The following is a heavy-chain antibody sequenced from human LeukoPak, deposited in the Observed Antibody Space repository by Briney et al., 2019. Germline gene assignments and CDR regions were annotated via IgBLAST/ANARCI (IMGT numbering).Heavy chain of an antibody. D-gene: IGHD3-10*01. V-gene: IGHV1-18*01. Sequence: ASVKLSCKASGYTFTSNGISWVRQAPGQGLEWMGWISAYNGNTNYEQKLQGRVTMTRDTSISTAYMELNRLRSDDTAVYYCARGSANFGEFDFDYWGQGTLVTVSS. J-gene: IGHJ4*02. CDR2: ISAYNGNT. CDR1: GYTFTSNG. CDR3: ARGSANFGEFDFDY.